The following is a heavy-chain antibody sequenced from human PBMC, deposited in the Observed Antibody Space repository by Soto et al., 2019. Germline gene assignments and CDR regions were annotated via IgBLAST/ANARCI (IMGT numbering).Heavy chain of an antibody. J-gene: IGHJ4*02. V-gene: IGHV3-7*01. Sequence: PGGSLRLSCAASGFTFSSYWMSWVRQAPGKGLEWVANIKQDGSEKYYVDSVKGRFTISRDNAKNSLYLQMNSLRAEDTAVYYCARESAMIVVVTSYYFDYWGQGTLVTVSS. D-gene: IGHD3-22*01. CDR3: ARESAMIVVVTSYYFDY. CDR1: GFTFSSYW. CDR2: IKQDGSEK.